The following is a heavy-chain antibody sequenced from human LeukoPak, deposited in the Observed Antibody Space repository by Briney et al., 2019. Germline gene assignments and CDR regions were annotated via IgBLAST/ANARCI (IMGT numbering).Heavy chain of an antibody. Sequence: SETLSLTCTVSGGSISSYYWSWIRQPPGKGLEWIGYIYYSGSTNYNPSLKSRVTISVDTSKNQFSLKLSSVTAADTAVYYCARAHPNYDFWSGPDYWGQGTLVTVSS. CDR3: ARAHPNYDFWSGPDY. V-gene: IGHV4-59*08. CDR1: GGSISSYY. D-gene: IGHD3-3*01. CDR2: IYYSGST. J-gene: IGHJ4*02.